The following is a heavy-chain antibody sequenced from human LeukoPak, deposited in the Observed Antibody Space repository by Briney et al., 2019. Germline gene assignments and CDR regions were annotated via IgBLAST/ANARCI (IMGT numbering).Heavy chain of an antibody. J-gene: IGHJ4*02. CDR1: GFTFSSYW. Sequence: GGSLRLSCAASGFTFSSYWMSWVRQAPGKGLEWVANIKQDGSEKYYVDSVKGRFTISRDNAKNSLYLQMNSLRAEDTAVYYCAKGSLFGTVAGKHFDYWGQGTLVTVSS. CDR3: AKGSLFGTVAGKHFDY. V-gene: IGHV3-7*01. D-gene: IGHD6-19*01. CDR2: IKQDGSEK.